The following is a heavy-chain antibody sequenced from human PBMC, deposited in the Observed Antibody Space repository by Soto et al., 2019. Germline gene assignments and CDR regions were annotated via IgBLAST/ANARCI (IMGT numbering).Heavy chain of an antibody. D-gene: IGHD4-17*01. CDR3: ARDEHTVTGYDAFDI. Sequence: GGSLRLSCAASGFTFSSYGMHWVRQAPGKGLEWVAVIWYDGSNKYYADSVKGRFTISRDNSKNTLYLQMNSLRAEDTAVYYCARDEHTVTGYDAFDIWGQGTMVTVSS. V-gene: IGHV3-33*01. J-gene: IGHJ3*02. CDR2: IWYDGSNK. CDR1: GFTFSSYG.